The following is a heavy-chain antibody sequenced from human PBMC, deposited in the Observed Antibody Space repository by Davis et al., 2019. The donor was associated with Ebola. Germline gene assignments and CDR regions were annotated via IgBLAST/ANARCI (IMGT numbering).Heavy chain of an antibody. CDR2: IKSKTDGGTT. CDR3: TTDTPYYDFWSGYWLSFDY. Sequence: PGGSLRLSCAASGFTFSNAWMSWVRQAPGKGLEWVGRIKSKTDGGTTDYTAPVKGRFTVSRDDSKNTLYLQLDSLKTEDTAVYYCTTDTPYYDFWSGYWLSFDYWGQGTLVTVSS. D-gene: IGHD3-3*01. J-gene: IGHJ4*02. V-gene: IGHV3-15*01. CDR1: GFTFSNAW.